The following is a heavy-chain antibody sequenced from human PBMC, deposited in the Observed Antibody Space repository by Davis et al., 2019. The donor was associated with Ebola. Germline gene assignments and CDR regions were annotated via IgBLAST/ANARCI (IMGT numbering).Heavy chain of an antibody. Sequence: ASVQVSCKASGYIFTSYGISWVRQAPGQGLEWLGWISAYNGNTNYAHKLQGRVTMTTDTSTSTAYMELRSLRSDDTAVYYCTRGGGDIVVAHWGQGTLVTVSS. CDR2: ISAYNGNT. D-gene: IGHD2-2*01. CDR1: GYIFTSYG. CDR3: TRGGGDIVVAH. J-gene: IGHJ4*02. V-gene: IGHV1-18*01.